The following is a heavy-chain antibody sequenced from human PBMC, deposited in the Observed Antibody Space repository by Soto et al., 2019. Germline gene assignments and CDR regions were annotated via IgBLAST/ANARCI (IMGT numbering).Heavy chain of an antibody. CDR1: GGTFSSYA. CDR3: ARDRGYCSSTSCYTDYYYGMDV. CDR2: IIPIFGTA. J-gene: IGHJ6*02. D-gene: IGHD2-2*02. Sequence: ASVKVSCKASGGTFSSYAISWVRQAPGQGLEWMGGIIPIFGTANYAQKFQGRVTITADESTSTAYMELSSLRSEDTAVYYCARDRGYCSSTSCYTDYYYGMDVWGQGXTVTVYS. V-gene: IGHV1-69*13.